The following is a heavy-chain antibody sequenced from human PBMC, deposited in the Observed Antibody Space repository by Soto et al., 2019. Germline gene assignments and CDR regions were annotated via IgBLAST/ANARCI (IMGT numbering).Heavy chain of an antibody. V-gene: IGHV3-23*01. D-gene: IGHD6-6*01. Sequence: GKGLEWVSSVSDSGGSTYYADSVKGRFTISRDNSKNTLYLQMNSLRAEDTALYYCAKRVLYSSSSPHFDYWGQGTLVTVSS. CDR3: AKRVLYSSSSPHFDY. CDR2: VSDSGGST. J-gene: IGHJ4*02.